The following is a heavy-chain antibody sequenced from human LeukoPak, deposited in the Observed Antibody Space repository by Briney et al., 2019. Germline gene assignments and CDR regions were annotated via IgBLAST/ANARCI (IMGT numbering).Heavy chain of an antibody. CDR1: GGSLRSANW. CDR2: IYHSGTT. J-gene: IGHJ5*02. D-gene: IGHD6-19*01. V-gene: IGHV4-4*02. Sequence: SETLSLTCVVSGGSLRSANWGTWVRQPPGKGLEWIGEIYHSGTTNYNPSLKSRVTISVDKSKSQFSLELSSVTAADTAVYYCARGGTTVAGTFWFDLWGQGTLVTVSS. CDR3: ARGGTTVAGTFWFDL.